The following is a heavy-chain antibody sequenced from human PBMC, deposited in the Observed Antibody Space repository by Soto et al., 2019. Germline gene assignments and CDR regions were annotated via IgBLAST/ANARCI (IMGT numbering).Heavy chain of an antibody. CDR2: ISWNSGSI. CDR3: AKGRDWLVLSY. CDR1: GFTFDDYA. J-gene: IGHJ4*02. V-gene: IGHV3-9*01. D-gene: IGHD6-19*01. Sequence: GGSLRLSCAASGFTFDDYAMHWVRQAPGKGLEWVSGISWNSGSIGYADSVKGRFTISRDNAKNSLYLQMNSLRAEDTALYYCAKGRDWLVLSYWGQGTLVTVSS.